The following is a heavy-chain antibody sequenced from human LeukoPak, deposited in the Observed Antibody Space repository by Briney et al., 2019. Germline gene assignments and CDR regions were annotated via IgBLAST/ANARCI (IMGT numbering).Heavy chain of an antibody. Sequence: PSGTLSLTCAVSGGSISSSNWWGWVRQPPGKGLEWIGEIYHSGSTNYNPSLKSRVTISVDKSKNQFSLKLSSVTAADTAVYYCARGRYYGSGNWFDPWGQGTLVTVSS. CDR1: GGSISSSNW. CDR3: ARGRYYGSGNWFDP. D-gene: IGHD3-10*01. CDR2: IYHSGST. V-gene: IGHV4-4*02. J-gene: IGHJ5*02.